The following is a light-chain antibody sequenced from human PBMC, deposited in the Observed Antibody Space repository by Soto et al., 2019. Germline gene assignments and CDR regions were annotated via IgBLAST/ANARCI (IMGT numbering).Light chain of an antibody. Sequence: QSALTQPASVSGSPGQSITISCTGTSSDVGGYNYVSWYQQRPGKAPKLMIYGVTNRPSGVSNRFSGSKSGNTASLTISGVQAEDEADYYCSSYTSSTTLSVVFGGGTKLTVL. J-gene: IGLJ2*01. CDR1: SSDVGGYNY. V-gene: IGLV2-14*01. CDR2: GVT. CDR3: SSYTSSTTLSVV.